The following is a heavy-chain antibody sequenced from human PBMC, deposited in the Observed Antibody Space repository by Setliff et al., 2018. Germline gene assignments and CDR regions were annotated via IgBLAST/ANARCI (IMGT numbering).Heavy chain of an antibody. CDR3: ARAIRNYYDTSGYYYPDY. CDR2: ISASGDTT. Sequence: GGSLRLSCAASGFTFSSYAMHWVRQAPGKGLEWVPIISASGDTTYYADSVKGRFTISRDNSKNTLYLQMNSLRAEDTAVYYCARAIRNYYDTSGYYYPDYWGQGTLVTVSS. D-gene: IGHD3-22*01. CDR1: GFTFSSYA. V-gene: IGHV3-23*01. J-gene: IGHJ4*02.